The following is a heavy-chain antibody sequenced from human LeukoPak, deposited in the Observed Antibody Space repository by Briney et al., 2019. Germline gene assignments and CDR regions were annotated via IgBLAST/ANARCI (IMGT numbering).Heavy chain of an antibody. CDR1: GFTFSSYW. CDR2: IYFSGRT. Sequence: GSLRLSCAASGFTFSSYWMSWVRQPPGKGLEWIGSIYFSGRTYYNPSLKSRVTISVDTSKNQFSLKLSSVTAADTAVYYCARQRDYYDSRGYYSDWGQGTPVTVSS. CDR3: ARQRDYYDSRGYYSD. D-gene: IGHD3-22*01. V-gene: IGHV4-39*01. J-gene: IGHJ4*02.